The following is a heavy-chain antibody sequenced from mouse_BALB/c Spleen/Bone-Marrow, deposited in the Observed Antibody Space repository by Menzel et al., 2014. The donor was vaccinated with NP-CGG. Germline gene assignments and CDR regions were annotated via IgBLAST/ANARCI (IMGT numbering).Heavy chain of an antibody. Sequence: EVQLVESGPELVKPGASMKISCKASGYSFTGYTMNWVKQSHGKNLEWIGLINPYNGGTSYTQKFKGKATLTVDKPSSTAYMELLILTAEDSAVYYCARDYGPNFDYWGQGTPLTVTS. CDR2: INPYNGGT. V-gene: IGHV1-18*01. D-gene: IGHD1-2*01. CDR3: ARDYGPNFDY. CDR1: GYSFTGYT. J-gene: IGHJ2*01.